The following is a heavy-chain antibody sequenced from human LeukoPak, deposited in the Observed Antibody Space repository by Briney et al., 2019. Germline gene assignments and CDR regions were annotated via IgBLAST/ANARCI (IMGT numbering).Heavy chain of an antibody. D-gene: IGHD3-9*01. Sequence: GGSLRLSCAASGFTFSSYGMHWVRQAPGKGLEWVAVISYDGSNKYYADSVKGRFTISRDNSKNTLYLQMNSLRAEDTAVYYCAKDSDSWMADWLPWIGAFDIWGQGTMVTVSS. V-gene: IGHV3-30*18. CDR1: GFTFSSYG. J-gene: IGHJ3*02. CDR3: AKDSDSWMADWLPWIGAFDI. CDR2: ISYDGSNK.